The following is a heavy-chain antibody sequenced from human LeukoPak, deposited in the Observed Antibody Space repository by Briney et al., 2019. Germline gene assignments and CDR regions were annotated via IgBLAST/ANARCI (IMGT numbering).Heavy chain of an antibody. Sequence: PGGSLRLSCAASGFTISTYGMHWVRQAPGKGLEWVTMLSHDGSETYYLDSVKGRFSISRDSSKNTLFLQMSSLRPEDTAVYYCARDWGSSGWYNWFDSWGQGTLVTVSS. CDR3: ARDWGSSGWYNWFDS. CDR1: GFTISTYG. D-gene: IGHD6-19*01. V-gene: IGHV3-30*03. CDR2: LSHDGSET. J-gene: IGHJ5*01.